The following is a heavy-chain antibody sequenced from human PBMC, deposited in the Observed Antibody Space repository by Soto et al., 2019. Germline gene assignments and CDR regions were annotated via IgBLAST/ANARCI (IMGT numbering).Heavy chain of an antibody. Sequence: PGGSLRLSCAASGFTFSSYGMHWVRQAPGKGLEWVAVISYDGSNKYYADSVKGRFTISRDNSKNTLYLQMNSLRAEDTAVYYCAKGLRFLEWPQTAWGQGTLVTVSS. CDR2: ISYDGSNK. J-gene: IGHJ5*02. V-gene: IGHV3-30*18. CDR1: GFTFSSYG. CDR3: AKGLRFLEWPQTA. D-gene: IGHD3-3*01.